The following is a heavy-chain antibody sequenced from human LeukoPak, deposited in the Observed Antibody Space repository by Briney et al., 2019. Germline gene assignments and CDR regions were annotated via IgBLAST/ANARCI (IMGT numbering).Heavy chain of an antibody. CDR2: INQDGSEK. CDR3: ARDVPRSGWALDS. D-gene: IGHD6-19*01. CDR1: GFSFITYS. J-gene: IGHJ4*02. V-gene: IGHV3-7*01. Sequence: GGSLRPSCVASGFSFITYSFYWVRQAPGKGLEGVANINQDGSEKCYVDSVKGRFIISRDNAKNSLYLQMNSLRAEDTAVYYCARDVPRSGWALDSWGQGKLVSVSS.